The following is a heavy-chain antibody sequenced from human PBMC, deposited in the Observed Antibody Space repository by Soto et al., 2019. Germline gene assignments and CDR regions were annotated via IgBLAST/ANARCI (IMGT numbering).Heavy chain of an antibody. Sequence: GGSLRLSCAASGFTFSSYAMHWVRQAPGKGLEWVAVISYDGSNKYYADSVKGRFTISRDNSKNTLYLQMNSLRAEDTAVYYCARVRRAGESITIFGVVITPRDYYYGMDVWGQGTTVTVS. D-gene: IGHD3-3*01. J-gene: IGHJ6*02. CDR3: ARVRRAGESITIFGVVITPRDYYYGMDV. CDR2: ISYDGSNK. CDR1: GFTFSSYA. V-gene: IGHV3-30-3*01.